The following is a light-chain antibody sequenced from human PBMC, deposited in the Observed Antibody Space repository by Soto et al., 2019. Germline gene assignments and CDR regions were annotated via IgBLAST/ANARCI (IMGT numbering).Light chain of an antibody. CDR2: DIS. V-gene: IGKV3-15*01. CDR3: QQYNNWPS. Sequence: TQSPSSQSVSPGERATLSFRASQAVSRNLAWYQQRPGQAPRLLIYDISNRATGVPARFSGSGSETEFTLTIRSLQSEDFAVYFCQQYNNWPSFGQGTRLEI. J-gene: IGKJ5*01. CDR1: QAVSRN.